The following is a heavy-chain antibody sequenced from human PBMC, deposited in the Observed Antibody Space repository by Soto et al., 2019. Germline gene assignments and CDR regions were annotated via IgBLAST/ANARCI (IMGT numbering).Heavy chain of an antibody. Sequence: SETLSLTCAVSGGSISSGGYSWSWIRQPPGKGLEWIGYIYHNGSTYYNPSLKSRVTISVDRSKNQFSLKLSSVTAADTAVYYCARKRSSSWYYYYYGMDVWGQGTTVTVSS. J-gene: IGHJ6*02. CDR1: GGSISSGGYS. D-gene: IGHD6-13*01. V-gene: IGHV4-30-2*01. CDR2: IYHNGST. CDR3: ARKRSSSWYYYYYGMDV.